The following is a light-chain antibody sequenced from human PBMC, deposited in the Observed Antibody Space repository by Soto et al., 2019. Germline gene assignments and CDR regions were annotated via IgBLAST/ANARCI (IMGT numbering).Light chain of an antibody. CDR2: GAS. CDR1: QSISSR. Sequence: EIVMTQSPATLSVSPGERATLSCRASQSISSRLAWYQQKPSQAPRLLIYGASTRATGIPARFSGSGSGTEFTLTISSRQSEDFAIYYCQHYNNWPPLTFGGGTKVEIK. J-gene: IGKJ4*01. CDR3: QHYNNWPPLT. V-gene: IGKV3-15*01.